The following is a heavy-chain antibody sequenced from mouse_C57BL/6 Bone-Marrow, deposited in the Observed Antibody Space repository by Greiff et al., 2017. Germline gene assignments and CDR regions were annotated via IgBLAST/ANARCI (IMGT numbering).Heavy chain of an antibody. V-gene: IGHV14-2*01. J-gene: IGHJ1*03. CDR2: IDPEDGET. Sequence: EVMLVESGAELVKPGASVKLSCTASGFNIKDYYMHWVKQRTEQGLEWIGRIDPEDGETKYAPKFQGKATITADTSSNTAYLQLSSLTSEDTAVYYCARYLTTMPTVRDWYFDVWGTGTTVTVSS. CDR1: GFNIKDYY. D-gene: IGHD2-1*01. CDR3: ARYLTTMPTVRDWYFDV.